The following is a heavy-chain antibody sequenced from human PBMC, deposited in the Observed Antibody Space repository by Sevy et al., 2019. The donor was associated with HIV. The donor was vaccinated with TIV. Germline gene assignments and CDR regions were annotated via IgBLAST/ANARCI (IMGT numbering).Heavy chain of an antibody. CDR2: ISDSGGST. Sequence: GGSLRLSCAASGFSFSRYAMKWVRQAPGKGLEWVSSISDSGGSTYYADSVKGRFTISRDNSKNTLYLQMNSLGAEDTAVYYCAKDAGLENVLLWFRDLNTYFDYWGQGTLVTVSS. V-gene: IGHV3-23*01. CDR1: GFSFSRYA. CDR3: AKDAGLENVLLWFRDLNTYFDY. D-gene: IGHD3-10*01. J-gene: IGHJ4*02.